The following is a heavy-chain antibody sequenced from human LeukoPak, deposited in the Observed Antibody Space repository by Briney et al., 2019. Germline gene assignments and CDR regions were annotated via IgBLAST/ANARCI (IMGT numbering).Heavy chain of an antibody. CDR3: PRDMAQQWSEYFQY. CDR2: IWYDGSNK. D-gene: IGHD6-19*01. J-gene: IGHJ1*01. V-gene: IGHV3-33*01. CDR1: GFTFSSYG. Sequence: GGSLRLSCAASGFTFSSYGMHCVRQAPGKGLEWVAVIWYDGSNKYYADSVKGRFTISRDNSKNTLYLQMNSLRAEDTAVYYCPRDMAQQWSEYFQYWGQGTLVTVSS.